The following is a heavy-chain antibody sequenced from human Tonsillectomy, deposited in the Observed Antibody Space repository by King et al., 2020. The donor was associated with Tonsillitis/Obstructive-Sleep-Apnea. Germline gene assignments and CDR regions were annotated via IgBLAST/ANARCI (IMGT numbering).Heavy chain of an antibody. CDR3: ARDGGVGEGDV. V-gene: IGHV3-7*01. D-gene: IGHD3-16*01. J-gene: IGHJ6*04. CDR2: IKQDGSDK. CDR1: RFTFSDYW. Sequence: VQLVESGGGLVQPGGSLRLSCAASRFTFSDYWMSWVRQAPGKGPEWVANIKQDGSDKYYVDSVRGRFTISRDNAKNSLYLQMNSLRVEDTAGYYCARDGGVGEGDVWGKGTTVTVSS.